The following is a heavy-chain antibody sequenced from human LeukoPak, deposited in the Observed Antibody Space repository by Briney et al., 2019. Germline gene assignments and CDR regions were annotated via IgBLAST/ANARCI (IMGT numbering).Heavy chain of an antibody. Sequence: GGSLRLSCAASGFTFSTHLMYWVRQAPGKELVWVSRISGDGSGTSYADSVKGRFTISRDNAKDTLYLQMTSLRVEDTAVYSCASLLTPYHGSGGGGMDVWGQGTMVTVSS. V-gene: IGHV3-74*01. CDR3: ASLLTPYHGSGGGGMDV. J-gene: IGHJ6*02. CDR2: ISGDGSGT. CDR1: GFTFSTHL. D-gene: IGHD3-10*01.